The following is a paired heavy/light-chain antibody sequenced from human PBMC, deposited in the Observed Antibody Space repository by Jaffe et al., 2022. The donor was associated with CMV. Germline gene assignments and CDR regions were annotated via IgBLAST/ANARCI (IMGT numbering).Heavy chain of an antibody. CDR3: AKGAATTGNLDWYFDV. CDR2: ISWNSDTV. D-gene: IGHD6-13*01. V-gene: IGHV3-9*01. Sequence: HLVESGGGLVQPGRSLTLSCAASGFIFEEFAMHWVRQVPGKGLEWVSGISWNSDTVDYAASVKGRFTISRDNAKNSLLLQMNSLRHDDTALYYCAKGAATTGNLDWYFDVWGRGILVTVSS. J-gene: IGHJ2*01. CDR1: GFIFEEFA.
Light chain of an antibody. Sequence: SFELTQAPSVSVSPGQTASITCSGDKLGSKYVCWYQQRPGQSPVLVIYQDSKRPSGIPERFSGSNSGNTATLTISGAQALDEADYYCQAWYGTTGVFGTGTTVSVL. J-gene: IGLJ1*01. CDR2: QDS. CDR1: KLGSKY. CDR3: QAWYGTTGV. V-gene: IGLV3-1*01.